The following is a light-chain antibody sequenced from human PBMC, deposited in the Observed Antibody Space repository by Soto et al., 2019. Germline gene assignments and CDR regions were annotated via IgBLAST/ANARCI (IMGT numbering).Light chain of an antibody. CDR2: DNN. V-gene: IGLV1-51*01. CDR1: TSNIGNNY. J-gene: IGLJ1*01. Sequence: QSVLPQPPSVSAAPGQRVIISCSGSTSNIGNNYVSWYQQLPGTAPKLLIYDNNKRPSGIPDRFSGSKSGTSATLGITGLQTGDEADYYCETWDSSLSGHVFGPGTKLTVL. CDR3: ETWDSSLSGHV.